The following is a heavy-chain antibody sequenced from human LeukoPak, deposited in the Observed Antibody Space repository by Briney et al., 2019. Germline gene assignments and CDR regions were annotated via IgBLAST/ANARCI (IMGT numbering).Heavy chain of an antibody. D-gene: IGHD2-2*01. CDR2: IIPICGTA. CDR3: ARENEVCSSTSCYSD. J-gene: IGHJ4*02. CDR1: GGTFSSYA. V-gene: IGHV1-69*13. Sequence: ASVKVSCKASGGTFSSYAISWVRQAPGQGLEWMGGIIPICGTANYAQKFQGRVTITADESTSTAYMELSSLRSEDTAVYYCARENEVCSSTSCYSDWGQGTLVTVSS.